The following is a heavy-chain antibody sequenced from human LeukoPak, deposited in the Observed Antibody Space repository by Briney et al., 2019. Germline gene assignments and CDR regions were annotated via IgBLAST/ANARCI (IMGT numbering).Heavy chain of an antibody. CDR3: ARDPNYGDYLENYFDY. CDR2: INPNSGGT. Sequence: ASVKVSCKGSGYTFTCYYMHWVRQAPGQGLEWMGWINPNSGGTNYAQKFQGWGTMTRDTSISTAYMELSRLRSDDTAVYYCARDPNYGDYLENYFDYWGQGTLVTVSS. V-gene: IGHV1-2*04. D-gene: IGHD4-17*01. CDR1: GYTFTCYY. J-gene: IGHJ4*02.